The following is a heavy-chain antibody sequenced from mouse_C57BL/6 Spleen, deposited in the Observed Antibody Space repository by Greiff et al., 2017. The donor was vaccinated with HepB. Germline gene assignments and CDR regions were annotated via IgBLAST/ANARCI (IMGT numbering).Heavy chain of an antibody. D-gene: IGHD1-1*01. CDR2: IYPGDGDT. CDR3: ARGGIITTVVAHDY. V-gene: IGHV1-80*01. J-gene: IGHJ2*01. CDR1: GYAFSSYW. Sequence: QVQLQQSGAELVKPGASVKISCKASGYAFSSYWMNWVKQRPGKGLEWIGQIYPGDGDTNYNGKFKGKATLTADKSSSTAYMQLSSLTSEDSAVYFCARGGIITTVVAHDYWGKGTTLTVAS.